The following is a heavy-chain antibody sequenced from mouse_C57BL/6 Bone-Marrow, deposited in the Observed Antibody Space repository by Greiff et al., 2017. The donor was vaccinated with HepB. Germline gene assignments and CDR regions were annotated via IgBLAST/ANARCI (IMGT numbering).Heavy chain of an antibody. Sequence: VQLQQSGAELVMPGASVKLSCKASGYTFTSYWMHWVKQRPGQGLEWIGEIDPSDSYTNYNQKFKGKSTLTVDKSSNTAYMQLSSLTSEDSAVYYCARETLITTVVDWYFDVWGTGTTVTVSS. V-gene: IGHV1-69*01. CDR2: IDPSDSYT. D-gene: IGHD1-1*01. CDR3: ARETLITTVVDWYFDV. J-gene: IGHJ1*03. CDR1: GYTFTSYW.